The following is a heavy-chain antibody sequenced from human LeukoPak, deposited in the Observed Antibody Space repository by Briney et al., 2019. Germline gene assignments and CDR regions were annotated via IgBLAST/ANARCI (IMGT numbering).Heavy chain of an antibody. V-gene: IGHV1-69*01. J-gene: IGHJ4*02. D-gene: IGHD6-19*01. CDR1: GGTFSSYA. CDR2: IIPIFGTA. CDR3: ATPSSGWYVYFDY. Sequence: SVKVSCKASGGTFSSYAISWVRQAPGRGLEWMGGIIPIFGTANYAQKFQGRVTITADESTSTAYMELSSLRSEDTAVYYCATPSSGWYVYFDYWGQGTLVTVSS.